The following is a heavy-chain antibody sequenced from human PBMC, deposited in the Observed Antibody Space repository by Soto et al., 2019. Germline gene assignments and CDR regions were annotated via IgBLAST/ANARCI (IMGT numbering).Heavy chain of an antibody. CDR3: ARQRTTVVTQAYFDH. CDR2: MLYSGLT. D-gene: IGHD4-17*01. Sequence: PSETLSLTCSVSGYSVSSSDYYWAWIRQPPGKGLEWIGSMLYSGLTYYNPSLKSRVTMSVDTSKNQFSLTLNSVTAADAAVYYCARQRTTVVTQAYFDHWGQGTLVTVS. CDR1: GYSVSSSDYY. V-gene: IGHV4-39*01. J-gene: IGHJ4*02.